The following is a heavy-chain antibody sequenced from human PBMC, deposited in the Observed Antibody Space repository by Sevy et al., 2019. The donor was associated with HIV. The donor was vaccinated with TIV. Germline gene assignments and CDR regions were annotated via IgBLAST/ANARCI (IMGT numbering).Heavy chain of an antibody. V-gene: IGHV3-23*01. CDR3: AKDSSGYSSGWYGQFDY. D-gene: IGHD6-19*01. J-gene: IGHJ4*02. CDR2: ISGSGGST. Sequence: GGSLRLSCAASGFTFSSYAMSWVRQAPGKGLEWVSAISGSGGSTYYADSVKGRFTISRDNSKNTLYLQMNGLRAEDTAVYYCAKDSSGYSSGWYGQFDYWGQGTLVTVSS. CDR1: GFTFSSYA.